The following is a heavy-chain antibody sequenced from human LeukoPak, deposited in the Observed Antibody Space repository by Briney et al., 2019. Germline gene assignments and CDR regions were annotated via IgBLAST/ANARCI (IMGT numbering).Heavy chain of an antibody. CDR3: AKAREYYYDSSGDY. Sequence: GGSLRLSCAASGFTFSSYAMSWVRQAPGKGLEWVSAISGSGGSTYYADSVKGRFTISRDDSKNTLYLQMNSLRAEDTAVYYCAKAREYYYDSSGDYWGQGTLVTVSS. J-gene: IGHJ4*02. CDR1: GFTFSSYA. D-gene: IGHD3-22*01. V-gene: IGHV3-23*01. CDR2: ISGSGGST.